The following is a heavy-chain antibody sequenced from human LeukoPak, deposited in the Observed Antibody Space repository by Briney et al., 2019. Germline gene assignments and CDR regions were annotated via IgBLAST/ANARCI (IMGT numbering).Heavy chain of an antibody. CDR2: ISAYNGNT. Sequence: ASVTVSCKASGYTFTSYGISWVRQAPGQGLEWMGWISAYNGNTNYAQKLQGRVTMTTDTSTSTAYMELRSLRSDDTAVYYCARGLPFTIFGNGIGPADYWGQGTLVTVSS. V-gene: IGHV1-18*01. J-gene: IGHJ4*02. CDR3: ARGLPFTIFGNGIGPADY. D-gene: IGHD3-3*01. CDR1: GYTFTSYG.